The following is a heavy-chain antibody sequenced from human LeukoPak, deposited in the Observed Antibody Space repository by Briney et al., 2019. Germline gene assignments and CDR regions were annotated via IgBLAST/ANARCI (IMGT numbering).Heavy chain of an antibody. V-gene: IGHV3-30*02. J-gene: IGHJ4*02. Sequence: GGSLRLSCAASGFTFSNYGIDWVRQAPGKGLEWVTFIYYDGTNKYYADSVKGRFSISRDNSKNTLYLQMDSMRAEDTAVYYCAKSTCSEGTCSLYYFDYWGQGTLVTVSS. D-gene: IGHD2-15*01. CDR3: AKSTCSEGTCSLYYFDY. CDR1: GFTFSNYG. CDR2: IYYDGTNK.